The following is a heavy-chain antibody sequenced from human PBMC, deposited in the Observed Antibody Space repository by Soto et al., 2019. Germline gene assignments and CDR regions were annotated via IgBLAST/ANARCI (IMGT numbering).Heavy chain of an antibody. V-gene: IGHV4-59*01. J-gene: IGHJ4*02. CDR3: ARSWSGTDY. CDR2: VHYSGTT. D-gene: IGHD3-10*01. CDR1: GGSISIYY. Sequence: QVHLQESGPGLVKPSETLSLTCTVSGGSISIYYWNWIRQPPGKGLEWIGYVHYSGTTSYNPSVESRVTISLDTSKNQFSLRLTSVTAADTAVYYCARSWSGTDYWGQGTLVTVSS.